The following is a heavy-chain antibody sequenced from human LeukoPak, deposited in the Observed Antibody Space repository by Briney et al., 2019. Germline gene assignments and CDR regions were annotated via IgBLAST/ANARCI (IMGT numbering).Heavy chain of an antibody. CDR3: AREDGDYYYMDV. Sequence: SVKVSYKASGGTFSSYTISWVRQAPGQGLEWMGRIIPILGIANYAQKFQGRVTITADKSTSTAYMELSSLRSEDTAVYYCAREDGDYYYMDVWGKGTTVTVSS. CDR1: GGTFSSYT. J-gene: IGHJ6*03. CDR2: IIPILGIA. V-gene: IGHV1-69*04. D-gene: IGHD4-17*01.